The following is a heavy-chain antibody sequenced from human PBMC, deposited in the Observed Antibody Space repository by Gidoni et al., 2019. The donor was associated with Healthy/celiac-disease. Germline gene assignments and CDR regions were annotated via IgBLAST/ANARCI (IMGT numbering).Heavy chain of an antibody. D-gene: IGHD6-19*01. CDR3: ATAVAGRGNWLDP. CDR1: GYSISSGYY. Sequence: QVQLQESGPGLVKPSETLSLTCTVSGYSISSGYYWGWIRQPPGKGLEWIGSIYHSGSTYYNPSLKSRVTISVDTSKNQFSLKLSSVTAADTAVYYCATAVAGRGNWLDPWGQGTLVTVSS. J-gene: IGHJ5*02. CDR2: IYHSGST. V-gene: IGHV4-38-2*02.